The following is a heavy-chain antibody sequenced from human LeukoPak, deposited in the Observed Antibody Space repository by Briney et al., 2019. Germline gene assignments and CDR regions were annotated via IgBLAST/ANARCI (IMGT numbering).Heavy chain of an antibody. Sequence: GGSLRLSCAASGFTFSDYYMSWIRQAPGKGLEWVAYISCSGSTIYYADSVKGRFTISRDNAKNSLYLQTNSLRAEDTAVYYCARGLQLLWFGEFYVWGQGTTVTVSS. CDR3: ARGLQLLWFGEFYV. J-gene: IGHJ6*02. V-gene: IGHV3-11*01. CDR1: GFTFSDYY. D-gene: IGHD3-10*01. CDR2: ISCSGSTI.